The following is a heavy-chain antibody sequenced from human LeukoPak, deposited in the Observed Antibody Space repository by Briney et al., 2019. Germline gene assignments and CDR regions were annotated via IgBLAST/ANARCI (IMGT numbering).Heavy chain of an antibody. J-gene: IGHJ3*02. Sequence: PSETLSLTCTVSGGSITSGGYYWNWIRQPPGRGLEWIGYIYYRGSTYNNPSLKSRVTLSVDTSKNQFSLKLTSVTAADTAVYYCARAGRYCYSTGCYSTFDIWGQGTMVTVSS. D-gene: IGHD2-2*01. CDR2: IYYRGST. V-gene: IGHV4-31*03. CDR3: ARAGRYCYSTGCYSTFDI. CDR1: GGSITSGGYY.